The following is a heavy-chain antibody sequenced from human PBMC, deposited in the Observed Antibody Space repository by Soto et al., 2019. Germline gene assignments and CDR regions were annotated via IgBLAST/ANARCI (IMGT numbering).Heavy chain of an antibody. CDR1: GGSFSGYY. D-gene: IGHD3-10*01. CDR2: INHSGST. J-gene: IGHJ4*02. CDR3: ARVFRYGSGSTLDY. Sequence: SETLSLTCAVYGGSFSGYYWSWIRQPPGKGLEWIGEINHSGSTNYNPSLKSRVTISVDTSKNQFSLKLSSVTAADTAVYYCARVFRYGSGSTLDYWGQGTLVTVSS. V-gene: IGHV4-34*01.